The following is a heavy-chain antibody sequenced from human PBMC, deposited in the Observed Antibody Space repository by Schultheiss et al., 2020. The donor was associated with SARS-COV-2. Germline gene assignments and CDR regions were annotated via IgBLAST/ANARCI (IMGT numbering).Heavy chain of an antibody. D-gene: IGHD2-2*01. CDR2: IYHSGST. J-gene: IGHJ5*02. V-gene: IGHV4-38-2*02. Sequence: SETLSLTCTVSGYSISSGYYWGWIRQPPGKGLEWIGSIYHSGSTYYNPSLKSRVTISVDTSKNQFSLKLSSVTAADTAVYYCARDCSSTSCYYEGWFDPWGQGTLVTVSS. CDR3: ARDCSSTSCYYEGWFDP. CDR1: GYSISSGYY.